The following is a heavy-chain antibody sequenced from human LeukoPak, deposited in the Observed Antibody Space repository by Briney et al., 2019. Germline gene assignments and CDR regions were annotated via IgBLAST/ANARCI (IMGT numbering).Heavy chain of an antibody. J-gene: IGHJ4*02. CDR2: IYYSGST. D-gene: IGHD6-13*01. CDR3: ARLRSSSWRPLDY. CDR1: GGSISSYY. Sequence: PSETLSLTCTVSGGSISSYYWSWIRQPPGKGLEWIGYIYYSGSTNYNPSLKSRVTISVDTSKNQFSLKLSSVTAADTAVYYCARLRSSSWRPLDYWGQGTLVTVSS. V-gene: IGHV4-59*01.